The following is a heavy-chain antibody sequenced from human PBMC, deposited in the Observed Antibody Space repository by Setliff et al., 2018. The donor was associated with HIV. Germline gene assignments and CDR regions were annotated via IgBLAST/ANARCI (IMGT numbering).Heavy chain of an antibody. CDR3: AASSGGQRGDY. D-gene: IGHD6-19*01. J-gene: IGHJ4*02. CDR1: GGSISDYY. Sequence: PSETLSLTCTVSGGSISDYYWSWIRQPAGKGLEWIGRVYASGSTNYNPSLKSRVTMSVDTSNNQFSLKLSSVTAADTAVYYCAASSGGQRGDYWGQGILVTVSS. CDR2: VYASGST. V-gene: IGHV4-4*07.